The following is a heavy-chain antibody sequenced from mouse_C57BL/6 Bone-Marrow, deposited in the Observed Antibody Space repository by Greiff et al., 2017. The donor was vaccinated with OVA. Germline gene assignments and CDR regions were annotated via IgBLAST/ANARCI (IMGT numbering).Heavy chain of an antibody. J-gene: IGHJ2*01. D-gene: IGHD3-2*02. CDR3: ASTAQARDFDY. CDR1: GFNIKDYY. Sequence: EVQRVESGAELVKPGASVKLSCTASGFNIKDYYMHWVKQRTEQGLEWIGRIDPEDGETKYAPKFQGKATITADTSSNTAYLQLSSLTSEDTAVYYCASTAQARDFDYWGQGTTLTVSS. V-gene: IGHV14-2*01. CDR2: IDPEDGET.